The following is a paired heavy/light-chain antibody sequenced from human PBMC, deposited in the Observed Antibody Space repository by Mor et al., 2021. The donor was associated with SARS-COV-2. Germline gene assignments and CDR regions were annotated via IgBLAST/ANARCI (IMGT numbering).Light chain of an antibody. CDR1: TGSIAGNS. CDR3: QSYDRNNHWV. V-gene: IGLV6-57*03. Sequence: FMLTQPHSVSESPGKTVTISCTRSTGSIAGNSVHWYQQRPGSAPSTVIYEDYQRPSGVPDRFSGSIDSSSNSAFLTISGLKTEDEADYYCQSYDRNNHWVFGGGTRLTVL. J-gene: IGLJ3*02. CDR2: EDY.
Heavy chain of an antibody. J-gene: IGHJ4*02. D-gene: IGHD2-21*01. CDR2: ISSSANYI. CDR1: GFTFSSYR. V-gene: IGHV3-21*02. Sequence: EVQLVESGGGLVKPGGSLRLSCAASGFTFSSYRMNWVRQAPGKGLEWVSSISSSANYIYYADSVKGRFTISRDNAKNSLFLQMNNLRAEDTAIYFCARVQRGDYCDYWGQGTLVTVSS. CDR3: ARVQRGDYCDY.